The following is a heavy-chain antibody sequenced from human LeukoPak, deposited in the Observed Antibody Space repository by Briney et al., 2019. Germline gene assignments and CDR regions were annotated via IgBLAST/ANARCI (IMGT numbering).Heavy chain of an antibody. D-gene: IGHD6-6*01. V-gene: IGHV3-23*01. CDR2: ISDSGGNT. CDR1: GFTFNTYA. J-gene: IGHJ4*02. Sequence: GGALRLSCAASGFTFNTYAMSGVRQAPWERLQWVSGISDSGGNTYFADSVRGRLTISRDNSKNTLYLQMNSLRAEDTAVYYCARNRSSWLIDYWGQGTLVTVSS. CDR3: ARNRSSWLIDY.